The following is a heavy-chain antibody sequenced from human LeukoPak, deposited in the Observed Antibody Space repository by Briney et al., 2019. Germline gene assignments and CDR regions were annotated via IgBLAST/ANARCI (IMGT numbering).Heavy chain of an antibody. CDR3: ARVTYYDILTDSGDYGMDV. CDR1: GYTFTSYA. V-gene: IGHV7-4-1*02. D-gene: IGHD3-9*01. CDR2: INTNTGNP. Sequence: ASVKVSCKASGYTFTSYAMNWVRRAPGQGLEWMGWINTNTGNPTYAQGFTGRFVFSLDTSVSTAYLQISSLKAEDTAVYYCARVTYYDILTDSGDYGMDVWGQGTTVTVSS. J-gene: IGHJ6*02.